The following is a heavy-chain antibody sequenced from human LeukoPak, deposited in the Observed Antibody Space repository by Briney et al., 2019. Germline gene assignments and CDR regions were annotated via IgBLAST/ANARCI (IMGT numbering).Heavy chain of an antibody. CDR2: IYYSGST. CDR1: GGSISSYY. D-gene: IGHD3-10*01. CDR3: ARKSITMVRGVIMGWFDP. V-gene: IGHV4-59*12. Sequence: SETLSLTCTVSGGSISSYYWSWIRQPPGKGLEWIGYIYYSGSTYYNPSLKSRVTISVDTSKNQFSLKLSSVTAADTAVYYCARKSITMVRGVIMGWFDPWGQGTLVTVSS. J-gene: IGHJ5*02.